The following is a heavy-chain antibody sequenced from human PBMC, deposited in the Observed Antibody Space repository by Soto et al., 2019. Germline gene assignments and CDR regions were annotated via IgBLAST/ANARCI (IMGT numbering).Heavy chain of an antibody. CDR1: GYPVTAYY. Sequence: QLHLVQSGAVVKKPGASVTVSCSASGYPVTAYYMHWVRQAPGRGLEWMGGINPATGAAKYTQTLQGRVTITRDTATRTVFMELSGLTSEDTAVFYCARGGGVGVAGSAAFDMWGQGTLVTVSS. CDR3: ARGGGVGVAGSAAFDM. V-gene: IGHV1-2*02. CDR2: INPATGAA. J-gene: IGHJ3*02. D-gene: IGHD3-3*01.